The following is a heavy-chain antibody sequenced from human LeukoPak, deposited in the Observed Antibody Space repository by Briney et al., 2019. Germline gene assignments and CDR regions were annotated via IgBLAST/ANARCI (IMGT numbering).Heavy chain of an antibody. D-gene: IGHD3-10*01. CDR1: GYSFTSYW. Sequence: GESLKISCKGSGYSFTSYWIGWVRQMPGKGLEWMGIIYPGDSDTRYSPSFQGQVTISADKSISTAYLQWSSLKASDTAMYYCARSRHYYGSGGYNWFGPWGQGTLVTVSS. CDR2: IYPGDSDT. CDR3: ARSRHYYGSGGYNWFGP. V-gene: IGHV5-51*01. J-gene: IGHJ5*02.